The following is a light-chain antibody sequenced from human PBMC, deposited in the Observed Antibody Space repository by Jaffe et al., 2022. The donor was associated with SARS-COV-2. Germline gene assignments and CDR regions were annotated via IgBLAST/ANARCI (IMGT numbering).Light chain of an antibody. Sequence: DIQMTQSPSTLSASVGDRVTITCRASQSISNWLAWYQQKPGKAPKVLIYKASSLESGVPSRFSGSGSGTEFTLTISSLQPDDFATYYCQQYNTQRSFGQGTKVEIK. J-gene: IGKJ1*01. CDR2: KAS. CDR1: QSISNW. CDR3: QQYNTQRS. V-gene: IGKV1-5*03.